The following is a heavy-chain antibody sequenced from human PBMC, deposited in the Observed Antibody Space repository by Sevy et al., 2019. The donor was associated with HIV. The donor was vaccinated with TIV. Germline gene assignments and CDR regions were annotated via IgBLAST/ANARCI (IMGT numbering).Heavy chain of an antibody. V-gene: IGHV3-30-3*01. Sequence: GGSLRLSCAASGFTFSSYAMHWVRQAPGKGLEWVAVISYDGSNKYYADSVKGRFTISRDNSKNTLYLQMNSLRAEDTAVYYCARSPSGPNTFDIWGQGTMVTVSS. J-gene: IGHJ3*02. CDR3: ARSPSGPNTFDI. CDR2: ISYDGSNK. CDR1: GFTFSSYA.